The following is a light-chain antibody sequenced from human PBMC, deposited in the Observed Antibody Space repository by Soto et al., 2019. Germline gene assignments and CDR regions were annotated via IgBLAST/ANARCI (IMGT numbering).Light chain of an antibody. CDR1: SSDVGGYNY. J-gene: IGLJ1*01. CDR3: SSYTTSSTRV. V-gene: IGLV2-14*01. Sequence: QSALTQPASVSGSPGQSITISCTGTSSDVGGYNYVSWYQQYPGKAPKLMIYEVSNRPSGVSNRFSGSKSDNTASLTISGLQAEDEADYYCSSYTTSSTRVFGPGTKVTVL. CDR2: EVS.